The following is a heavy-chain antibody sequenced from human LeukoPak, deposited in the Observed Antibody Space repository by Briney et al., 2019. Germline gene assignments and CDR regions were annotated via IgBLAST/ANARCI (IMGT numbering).Heavy chain of an antibody. CDR1: GFTFSSYS. Sequence: PGGSLRLSCAASGFTFSSYSMNGVRQAPGKGLEWVSSISSSSSYIYYADSVKGRFTISRDNAKNSLYLQMNSLRAEDTAVYYCARDLVHDSSGYYYDWGQGTLVTVSS. CDR2: ISSSSSYI. V-gene: IGHV3-21*01. D-gene: IGHD3-22*01. J-gene: IGHJ4*02. CDR3: ARDLVHDSSGYYYD.